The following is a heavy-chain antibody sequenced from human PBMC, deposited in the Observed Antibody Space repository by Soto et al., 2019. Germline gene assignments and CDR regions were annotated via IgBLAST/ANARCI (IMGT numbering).Heavy chain of an antibody. J-gene: IGHJ4*02. V-gene: IGHV3-30*18. D-gene: IGHD6-19*01. CDR1: GFTFRTFG. Sequence: QVQLVESGGGVVQSGRSLRLSCVASGFTFRTFGMQWVGQVPGKGLEWVAVDSHDGIIQDYADSVKGRFSISRDKFTNTVSLHMYRRRPDDTDVDYCAKEGTPYTSSHLDNWGQGTLVTVSS. CDR3: AKEGTPYTSSHLDN. CDR2: DSHDGIIQ.